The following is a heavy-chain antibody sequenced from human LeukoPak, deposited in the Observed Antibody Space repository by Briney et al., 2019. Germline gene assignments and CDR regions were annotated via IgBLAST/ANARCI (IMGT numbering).Heavy chain of an antibody. CDR1: GFTFSSYS. D-gene: IGHD3-9*01. V-gene: IGHV3-21*01. CDR3: AREFLENYDILTGCYLS. Sequence: GGSLRLSCAASGFTFSSYSMNWVRQAPGKGLEWVSSISSGSSYIYYADSVKGRFTISRDNAKNSLYLQMNSLRAEDTAVYYCAREFLENYDILTGCYLSWGQGTLVTVSS. J-gene: IGHJ5*02. CDR2: ISSGSSYI.